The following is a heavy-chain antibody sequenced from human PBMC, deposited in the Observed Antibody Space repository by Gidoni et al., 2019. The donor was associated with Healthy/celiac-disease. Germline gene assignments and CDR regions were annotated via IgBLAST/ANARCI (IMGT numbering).Heavy chain of an antibody. D-gene: IGHD2-2*01. CDR3: ARTPGYQLPIHDAFDI. Sequence: QAQLQDSGPALVKPSWTLSLTCAVTAGSILSSNWWRWVRQPPGKGLEWIGEIYHSGSTNSNPSLKSRVTISVDKSKNQFSLKLSSVTAADTAVYYCARTPGYQLPIHDAFDIWGQGTMVTVSS. V-gene: IGHV4-4*02. J-gene: IGHJ3*02. CDR2: IYHSGST. CDR1: AGSILSSNW.